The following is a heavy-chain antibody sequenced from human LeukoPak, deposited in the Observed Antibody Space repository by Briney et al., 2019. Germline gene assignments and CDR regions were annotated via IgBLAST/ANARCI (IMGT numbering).Heavy chain of an antibody. CDR3: ARVVSYCSSTSCYATPGVPDY. D-gene: IGHD2-2*01. CDR1: GFTLSSYG. J-gene: IGHJ4*02. Sequence: GGSLRLSCAASGFTLSSYGMHWVRQAPGKGLEWVAVIWYDGSNKYYADSVKGRFTISRDNSKNTLYLQMNSLRAEDTAVYYCARVVSYCSSTSCYATPGVPDYWGQGTLVTVSS. CDR2: IWYDGSNK. V-gene: IGHV3-33*01.